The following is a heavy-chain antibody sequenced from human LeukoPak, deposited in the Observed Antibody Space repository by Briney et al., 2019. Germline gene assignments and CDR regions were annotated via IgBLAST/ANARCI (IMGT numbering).Heavy chain of an antibody. V-gene: IGHV3-23*01. CDR3: AKGGYYDSSGYYGY. D-gene: IGHD3-22*01. Sequence: GGSLRLSCAASGFTFSSYAMSWVRQAPGKGLEWVSAISGSGGSTYYADSVKGRFTISRDSSKNTLYLQMNSLRAEDTAVYYCAKGGYYDSSGYYGYWGQGTLVTVSS. CDR1: GFTFSSYA. J-gene: IGHJ4*02. CDR2: ISGSGGST.